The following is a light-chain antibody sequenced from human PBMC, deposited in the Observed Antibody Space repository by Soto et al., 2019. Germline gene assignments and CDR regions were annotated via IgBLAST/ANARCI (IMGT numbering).Light chain of an antibody. V-gene: IGLV2-23*01. CDR1: SSDIGGYIL. Sequence: QSVLTQPASVSGSPGQSITISCTGTSSDIGGYILVSWYQQEPGKAPKLMIYEGSKRPSGVSNRFSGSKSGNTASLTISGLQSEDEADYYCAAWDDSLNGPYWVFGGGTKLTVL. CDR3: AAWDDSLNGPYWV. J-gene: IGLJ3*02. CDR2: EGS.